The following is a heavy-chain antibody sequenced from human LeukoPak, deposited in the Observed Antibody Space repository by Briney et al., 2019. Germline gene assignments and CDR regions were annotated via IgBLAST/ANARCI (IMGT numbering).Heavy chain of an antibody. CDR3: ARVRPYCSSTSCYPRVSDWFGP. D-gene: IGHD2-2*01. V-gene: IGHV1-18*01. CDR2: ISAYNGNT. CDR1: GYTFTSYG. Sequence: GASVKVSCKASGYTFTSYGISWVRQAPGQGLEWMGWISAYNGNTNYAQKLQGRVTMTTDTSTSTAYMELRSLRSDDTAVYYCARVRPYCSSTSCYPRVSDWFGPWGQGTLVTVSS. J-gene: IGHJ5*02.